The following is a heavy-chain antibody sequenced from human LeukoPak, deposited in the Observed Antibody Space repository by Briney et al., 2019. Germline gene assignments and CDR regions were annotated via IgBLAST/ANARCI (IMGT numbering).Heavy chain of an antibody. D-gene: IGHD3-9*01. V-gene: IGHV1-2*02. Sequence: ASVKVSCKASGYTFTSYGISWVRQAPGQGLEWMGWINPNSGGTNYAQKFQGRVTMTRDTSISTAYMELSRLRSDDTAVYYCAREGVLRYFDWLPKNDWFDPWGQGTLVTVSS. J-gene: IGHJ5*02. CDR2: INPNSGGT. CDR3: AREGVLRYFDWLPKNDWFDP. CDR1: GYTFTSYG.